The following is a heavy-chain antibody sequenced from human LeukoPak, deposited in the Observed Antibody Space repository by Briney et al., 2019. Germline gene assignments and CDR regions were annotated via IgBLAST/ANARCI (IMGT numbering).Heavy chain of an antibody. CDR3: ARGANRLDY. D-gene: IGHD1-14*01. CDR2: IYYSGST. CDR1: GGSISTYY. J-gene: IGHJ4*02. V-gene: IGHV4-59*01. Sequence: SETLSLTCTVSGGSISTYYWSWIRQTPGKGLEWIGFIYYSGSTNYNPSLTSRVTMSVDTSKSQFSLKLTSVTAADTALYYCARGANRLDYWGQGTLVTVSS.